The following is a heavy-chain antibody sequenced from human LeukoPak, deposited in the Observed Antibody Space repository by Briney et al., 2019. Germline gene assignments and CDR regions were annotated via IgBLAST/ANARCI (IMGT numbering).Heavy chain of an antibody. CDR3: ARGGNRYCSGGSCYMFDY. Sequence: TGGSLRLSCAASGFTFSSYAIHWVRQGPGKGLEWVAYIAHHGSNKYYADSVKGRFTISRENAKNSLYLQMNSLRAGDTAVYYCARGGNRYCSGGSCYMFDYWGQGTLVTVSS. D-gene: IGHD2-15*01. V-gene: IGHV3-30*02. CDR2: IAHHGSNK. CDR1: GFTFSSYA. J-gene: IGHJ4*02.